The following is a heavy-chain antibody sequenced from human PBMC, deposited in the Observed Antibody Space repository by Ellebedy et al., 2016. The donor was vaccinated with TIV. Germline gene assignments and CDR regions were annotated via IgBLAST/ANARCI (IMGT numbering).Heavy chain of an antibody. V-gene: IGHV3-7*01. CDR1: HLTYW. J-gene: IGHJ4*02. D-gene: IGHD4-17*01. Sequence: GESLKISCGTSHLTYWMNWVRQAPGKGLEWVASINQDGSVDHYVDSVMGRFTISRDNAKNSLYLQMNSLSAEDTAVYYCARAVALTTPFENWGQGTLVTVSS. CDR3: ARAVALTTPFEN. CDR2: INQDGSVD.